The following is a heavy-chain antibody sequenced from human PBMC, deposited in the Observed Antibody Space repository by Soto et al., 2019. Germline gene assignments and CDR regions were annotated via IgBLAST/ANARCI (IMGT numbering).Heavy chain of an antibody. V-gene: IGHV1-69*13. CDR3: ARGHDYGDYERYFDY. D-gene: IGHD4-17*01. CDR1: GGSSSTYT. Sequence: GASVKVSCKASGGSSSTYTINWVRQAPGQGLEWMGGIIPIFTTTDYAQKFQGRVTITADESTSTAYMELSSLRSEDTAVYYCARGHDYGDYERYFDYWGQGTLVTVSS. CDR2: IIPIFTTT. J-gene: IGHJ4*02.